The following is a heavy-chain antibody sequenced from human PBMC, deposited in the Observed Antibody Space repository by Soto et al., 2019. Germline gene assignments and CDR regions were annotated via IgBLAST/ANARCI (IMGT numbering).Heavy chain of an antibody. Sequence: SETLSLTCAVSGGSISSGGYSWSWIRQPPGKGLEWIGYIYHSGSTYYNPSLKSRVTISVDRSKNQFSLKLSSVTAADTAVYYCARVDSSWLGSWFDPWGQGTLVTVSS. D-gene: IGHD6-13*01. J-gene: IGHJ5*02. CDR3: ARVDSSWLGSWFDP. V-gene: IGHV4-30-2*01. CDR1: GGSISSGGYS. CDR2: IYHSGST.